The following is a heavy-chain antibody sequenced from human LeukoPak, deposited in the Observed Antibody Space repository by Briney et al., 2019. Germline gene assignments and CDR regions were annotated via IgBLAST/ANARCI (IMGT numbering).Heavy chain of an antibody. CDR2: IKQDGSEK. J-gene: IGHJ3*02. CDR1: GFSLSIYW. V-gene: IGHV3-7*03. CDR3: ARDIGLEAFDI. D-gene: IGHD1-1*01. Sequence: GGSLRLSCAAPGFSLSIYWMSCVRQAPGEGLEWVANIKQDGSEKYYVDSVKGRFTISRDNAKNSLYLQMNSLRAEDTAVYYCARDIGLEAFDIWGQGTMVTVSS.